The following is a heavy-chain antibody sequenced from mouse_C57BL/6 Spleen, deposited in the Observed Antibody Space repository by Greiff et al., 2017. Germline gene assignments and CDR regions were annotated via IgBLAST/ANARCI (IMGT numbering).Heavy chain of an antibody. CDR3: ARPSFYYDYDVLAMDY. CDR1: GYTFTSYW. J-gene: IGHJ4*01. D-gene: IGHD2-4*01. Sequence: QVQLQQPGAELVKPGASVKLSCKASGYTFTSYWMHWVKQRPGQGLEWIGMIHPNSGSTNYNEKFKSKATLTVDKSSSTAYMQLSSLTSEDSAVYYCARPSFYYDYDVLAMDYWGQGTSVTVSS. V-gene: IGHV1-64*01. CDR2: IHPNSGST.